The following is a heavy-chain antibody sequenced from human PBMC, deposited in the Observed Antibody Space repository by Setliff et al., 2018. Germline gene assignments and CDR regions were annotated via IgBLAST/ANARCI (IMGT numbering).Heavy chain of an antibody. CDR1: GASINSGTYY. CDR3: ARDQWVRSPPLYFSYSMDV. D-gene: IGHD5-12*01. CDR2: VYPTGST. V-gene: IGHV4-61*02. J-gene: IGHJ6*02. Sequence: SETLSLTCAVSGASINSGTYYWSWIRQPAGKGLQWIGRVYPTGSTNYDPDLRSRVTMSVDTSKNQFSLKLTSMTAADTAVYYCARDQWVRSPPLYFSYSMDVWGQGTTVTVS.